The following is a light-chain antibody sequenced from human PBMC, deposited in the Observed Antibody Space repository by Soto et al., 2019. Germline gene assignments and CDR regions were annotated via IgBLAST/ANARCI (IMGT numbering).Light chain of an antibody. J-gene: IGKJ1*01. CDR2: GAS. V-gene: IGKV3-20*01. CDR1: QSVTSTY. CDR3: QQNAYPPWT. Sequence: DTVLTQSPGTLSLSPGERATLSCRASQSVTSTYLAWYQHRPGQAPRLLIYGASTRATGIPDRFSGSGSGTDFTLPISRLEPEDFAVYYCQQNAYPPWTFGHGTKVEIK.